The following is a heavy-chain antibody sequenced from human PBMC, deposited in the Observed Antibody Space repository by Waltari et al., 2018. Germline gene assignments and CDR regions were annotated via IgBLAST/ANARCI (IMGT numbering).Heavy chain of an antibody. D-gene: IGHD2-15*01. CDR2: IRYDGSNK. CDR1: GFTFSSYG. CDR3: AKRAVVVVAATGGIDY. J-gene: IGHJ4*02. V-gene: IGHV3-30*02. Sequence: QVQLVESGGGVVQPGGSLRLSCAASGFTFSSYGMHWVRQAPGKGLEWVAFIRYDGSNKYYADSVKGRFTISRDNSKNTLYLQMNSLRAEDTAVYYCAKRAVVVVAATGGIDYWGQGTLVTVSS.